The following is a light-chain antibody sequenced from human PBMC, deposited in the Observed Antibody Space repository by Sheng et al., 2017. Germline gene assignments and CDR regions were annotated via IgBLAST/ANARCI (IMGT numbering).Light chain of an antibody. CDR3: QQYNSYSEISL. J-gene: IGKJ1*01. CDR1: QGISSW. Sequence: DIQMTQSPSSVSASVGDRVTITCRASQGISSWLAWYQQKPGKAPKLLIYKASSLESGVPSRFSGSGSGTEFTLTISSLQPDDFATYYCQQYNSYSEISLFGQGTKVEIK. V-gene: IGKV1-5*03. CDR2: KAS.